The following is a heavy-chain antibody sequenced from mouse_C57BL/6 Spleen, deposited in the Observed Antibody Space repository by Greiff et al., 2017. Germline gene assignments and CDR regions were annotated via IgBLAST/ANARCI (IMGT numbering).Heavy chain of an antibody. V-gene: IGHV1-50*01. CDR3: ARSYGNFSWCAY. CDR2: IDPSASYT. D-gene: IGHD2-1*01. J-gene: IGHJ3*01. Sequence: QVQLQQPGAELVKPGASVKLSCKASGYTFTSYWMQWVKQRPGQGLEWIGEIDPSASYTNYNQKFKGKATLTVDTSSSTAYMQLSSLTSEDSAVYYCARSYGNFSWCAYGGKGTLVTVSA. CDR1: GYTFTSYW.